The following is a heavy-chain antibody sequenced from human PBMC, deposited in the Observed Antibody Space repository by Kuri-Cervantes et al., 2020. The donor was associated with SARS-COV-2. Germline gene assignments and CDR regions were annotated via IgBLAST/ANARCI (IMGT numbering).Heavy chain of an antibody. CDR2: IYPGDSDT. CDR3: VRRGRGAVAGTTKYWYFDL. Sequence: GESLKISCKGSGFSFTSYWIGWVRQMPGKGLEWMGIIYPGDSDTRYSPSFQGQVTISADKSISTAYLQWNSLKASDTAMYYCVRRGRGAVAGTTKYWYFDLWGRGTLVTVSS. CDR1: GFSFTSYW. V-gene: IGHV5-51*01. D-gene: IGHD6-19*01. J-gene: IGHJ2*01.